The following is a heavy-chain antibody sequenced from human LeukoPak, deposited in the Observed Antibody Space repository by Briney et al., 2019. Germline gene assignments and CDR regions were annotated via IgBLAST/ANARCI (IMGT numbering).Heavy chain of an antibody. CDR3: TGGGWSTDAFDI. J-gene: IGHJ3*02. Sequence: GGSLRLSCAASGFTFSSYAMSWVRQAPGKGLEWVSGITGSGGSTNYADSVKGRFTISRDNSKSTLYLQMSSLRAEDMAVYYCTGGGWSTDAFDIWGQGTMVTVSS. CDR2: ITGSGGST. CDR1: GFTFSSYA. V-gene: IGHV3-23*01. D-gene: IGHD6-19*01.